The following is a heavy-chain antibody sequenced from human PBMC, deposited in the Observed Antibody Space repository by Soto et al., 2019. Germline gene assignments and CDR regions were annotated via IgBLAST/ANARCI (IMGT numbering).Heavy chain of an antibody. Sequence: QVQLVESGGGVVQPGRSLRLSCAASGFTFSSYGMHWVRQAPGKGLEWVASISSVGSNVYYGDSVKGRFTISRDNSKITLYLQMNSLRAEDTAVYYCAKDFTGPGSCEDYVDYWGQGTLVTVSS. J-gene: IGHJ4*02. CDR2: ISSVGSNV. V-gene: IGHV3-30*18. CDR1: GFTFSSYG. CDR3: AKDFTGPGSCEDYVDY. D-gene: IGHD3-10*01.